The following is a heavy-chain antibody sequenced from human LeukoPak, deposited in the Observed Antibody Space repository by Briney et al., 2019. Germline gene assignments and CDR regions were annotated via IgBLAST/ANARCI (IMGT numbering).Heavy chain of an antibody. CDR1: GYRFLNNW. CDR3: ARRSGDGFNWFDP. D-gene: IGHD4-17*01. CDR2: SYPGDSDT. Sequence: GESLKISCKGPGYRFLNNWIRLVRQMPATGLEFMGISYPGDSDTTYSPSFQGQVTISVDKSSSTAYLQWSSLKASDTAIYYWARRSGDGFNWFDPWGQGTLVTVSA. V-gene: IGHV5-51*01. J-gene: IGHJ5*02.